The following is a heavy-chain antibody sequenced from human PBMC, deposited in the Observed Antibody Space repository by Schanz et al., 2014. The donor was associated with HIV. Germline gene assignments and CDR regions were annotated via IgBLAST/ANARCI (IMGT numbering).Heavy chain of an antibody. CDR3: ARQGLRFSFWLDY. V-gene: IGHV3-74*02. CDR1: GFTFSDYS. CDR2: IKTDGSGT. D-gene: IGHD4-17*01. Sequence: EVHLVESGGGLVKPGGSLRLSCAASGFTFSDYSMHWVRQAPGKGLVWVSGIKTDGSGTPSADSVKGRFTISRDNSKNTLYLQMNNLRAEDTAVYGCARQGLRFSFWLDYWGQGTPVTVS. J-gene: IGHJ4*02.